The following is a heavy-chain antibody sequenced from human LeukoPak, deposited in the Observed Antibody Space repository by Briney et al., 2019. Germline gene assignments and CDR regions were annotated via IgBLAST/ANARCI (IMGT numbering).Heavy chain of an antibody. CDR2: INHSGST. J-gene: IGHJ4*02. Sequence: SETLSLTCAVSGGSFSGYYWSWIRQPPGKGLEWIGEINHSGSTNYNPSLKSRVTISVDTSKNQFSLKLSSVTAADTAVYYCARCRGRITMVRGVLFDYWGQGTLVTVSS. V-gene: IGHV4-34*01. D-gene: IGHD3-10*01. CDR3: ARCRGRITMVRGVLFDY. CDR1: GGSFSGYY.